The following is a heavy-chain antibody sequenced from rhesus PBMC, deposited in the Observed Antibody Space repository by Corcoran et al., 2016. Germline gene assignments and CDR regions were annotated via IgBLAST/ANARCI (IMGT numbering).Heavy chain of an antibody. CDR1: GGSISSNY. D-gene: IGHD3-9*01. J-gene: IGHJ4*01. V-gene: IGHV4-173*01. Sequence: QLQLQESGPGLVKPSETLSLTRAVSGGSISSNYWSWIRQPPGKGLEWIGRISGSGGSTDYNPSLKSRVTISTDTSKNQFSLKLSSVTAADTAVYYCARDSYYEDDYGYYPFDYWGQGVLVTVSS. CDR2: ISGSGGST. CDR3: ARDSYYEDDYGYYPFDY.